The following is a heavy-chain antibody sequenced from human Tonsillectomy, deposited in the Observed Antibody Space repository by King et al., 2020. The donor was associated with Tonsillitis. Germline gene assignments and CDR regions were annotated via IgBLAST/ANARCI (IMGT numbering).Heavy chain of an antibody. V-gene: IGHV3-30-3*01. CDR2: ISYHGSNK. D-gene: IGHD3-3*01. CDR1: GFTFSNYA. CDR3: ASWISYYDFWSGPFDY. J-gene: IGHJ4*02. Sequence: VQLVESGGGVVQPGRSLRLSCTASGFTFSNYAMHWVRQAPGKGLEWVAVISYHGSNKQYADSVKGRFTISRDNSKNTLHLEMNSLRAEDTALYYCASWISYYDFWSGPFDYWGQGTLVTVSS.